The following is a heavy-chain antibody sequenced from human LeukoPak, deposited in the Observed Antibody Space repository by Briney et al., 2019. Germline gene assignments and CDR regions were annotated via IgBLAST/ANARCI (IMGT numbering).Heavy chain of an antibody. Sequence: PSETLSLTCAVYGGSFSDYYWSWIRQPPGKGLEWIGGINHGGSTNYNPSLKSRVTISVDTSKNQFSLKLSSVTAADTAVYYCASDPYSSSWYYWGQGTLVTVSS. V-gene: IGHV4-34*01. D-gene: IGHD6-13*01. J-gene: IGHJ4*02. CDR2: INHGGST. CDR1: GGSFSDYY. CDR3: ASDPYSSSWYY.